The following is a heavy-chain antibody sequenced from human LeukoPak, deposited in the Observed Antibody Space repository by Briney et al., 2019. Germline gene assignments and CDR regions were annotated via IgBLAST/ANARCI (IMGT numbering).Heavy chain of an antibody. CDR1: GYTFTSYG. CDR3: ARDQAVYGSGSCSFHY. D-gene: IGHD3-10*01. J-gene: IGHJ4*02. V-gene: IGHV1-18*01. Sequence: ASVKVSCKASGYTFTSYGISWVRQAPGQGLEWMGWISAYNGNTNYAQKLQGRVTMTTDTSTSTAYMELRSLRSDDTAVYYCARDQAVYGSGSCSFHYGGQGTLVTVSS. CDR2: ISAYNGNT.